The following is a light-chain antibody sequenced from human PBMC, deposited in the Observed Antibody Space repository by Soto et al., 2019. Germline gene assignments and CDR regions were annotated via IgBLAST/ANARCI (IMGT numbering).Light chain of an antibody. CDR3: QAWDSTTVA. V-gene: IGLV3-1*01. CDR2: QDS. CDR1: KLGDKF. Sequence: SSELTQPPSVSVSPGQTASISCSGDKLGDKFASWYQQRPGQSPVVVIYQDSKRPSGIPERFSGSNSGNTATLTISGTQAMDEADYYCQAWDSTTVAFGGWTKLTVL. J-gene: IGLJ2*01.